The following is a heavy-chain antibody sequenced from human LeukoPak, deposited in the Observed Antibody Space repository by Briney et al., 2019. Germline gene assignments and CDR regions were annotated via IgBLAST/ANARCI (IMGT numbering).Heavy chain of an antibody. CDR2: IYTSGST. CDR3: ARRGRSSGYYYVFDY. J-gene: IGHJ4*02. D-gene: IGHD3-22*01. Sequence: PSQTLSLTCTVSGGSISSGSYYWSWIRQPAGKGLEWIGRIYTSGSTNYNPSLKSRVTISVDTSKNQFSLKLSSVTAADTAVYYCARRGRSSGYYYVFDYWGQGTLVTVSS. CDR1: GGSISSGSYY. V-gene: IGHV4-61*02.